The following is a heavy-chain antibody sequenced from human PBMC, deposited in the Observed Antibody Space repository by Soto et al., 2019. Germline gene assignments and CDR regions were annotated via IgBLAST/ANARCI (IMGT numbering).Heavy chain of an antibody. V-gene: IGHV1-69*01. CDR2: SIPIFGTA. CDR3: ARGRGYSGDNHYYYFDMDV. D-gene: IGHD5-12*01. CDR1: GGPSNNYP. Sequence: QVQLIQSGAEVKTSGSSVKVSCKALGGPSNNYPITWVRQAPGQGLEWMGGSIPIFGTANYAQKFQDRVTITVDESTSTAFMELSSLRSEDTAIYYCARGRGYSGDNHYYYFDMDVWGQGTAVNVSS. J-gene: IGHJ6*02.